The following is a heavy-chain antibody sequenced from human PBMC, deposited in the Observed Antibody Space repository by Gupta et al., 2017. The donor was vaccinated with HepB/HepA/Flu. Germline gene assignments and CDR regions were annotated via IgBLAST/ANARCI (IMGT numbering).Heavy chain of an antibody. CDR2: IYPGDSDV. CDR1: GYSFTSFW. V-gene: IGHV5-51*01. J-gene: IGHJ4*02. D-gene: IGHD6-6*01. CDR3: ARHGAGGTRSSPFDF. Sequence: EVQLVQSGAAVRKPGESLKISCRVSGYSFTSFWIGWVRQMPGKGLEWVGTIYPGDSDVRYSPSFQGQVTISADRSFTTAYLQWSSLKASDTAIYYCARHGAGGTRSSPFDFWGQGTPVTVSS.